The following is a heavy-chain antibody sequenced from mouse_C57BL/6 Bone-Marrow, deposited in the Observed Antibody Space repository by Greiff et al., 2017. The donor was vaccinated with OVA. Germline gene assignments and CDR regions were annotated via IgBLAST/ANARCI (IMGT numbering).Heavy chain of an antibody. CDR1: GYTFTDYY. CDR3: AAGVYYYGSSYGFDY. D-gene: IGHD1-1*01. CDR2: INPNNGGT. Sequence: VQLQQSGPELVKPGASVKISCKASGYTFTDYYMNWVKQSHGKSLEWIGDINPNNGGTSYNQKFKGKATLTVDKSSSTAYMELRSLTSEDSAVYYCAAGVYYYGSSYGFDYWGQGTTLTVSS. V-gene: IGHV1-26*01. J-gene: IGHJ2*01.